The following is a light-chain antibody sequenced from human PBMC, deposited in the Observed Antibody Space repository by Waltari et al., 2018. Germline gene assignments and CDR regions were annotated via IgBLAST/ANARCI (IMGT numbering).Light chain of an antibody. CDR3: QQYYSSPYT. J-gene: IGKJ2*01. CDR1: QTVLYSSNKKNY. CDR2: WAP. Sequence: DIVMTQSPDSLAVSLGERATINCKSSQTVLYSSNKKNYLAWYQQKPGQPPKLLIYWAPTRQAGVPDRFSGSLQTEDVALYYCQQYYSSPYTFGQGTKLEI. V-gene: IGKV4-1*01.